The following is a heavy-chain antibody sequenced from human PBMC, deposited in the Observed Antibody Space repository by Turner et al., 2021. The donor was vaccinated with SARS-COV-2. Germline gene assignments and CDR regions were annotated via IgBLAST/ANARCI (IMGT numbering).Heavy chain of an antibody. J-gene: IGHJ3*02. CDR3: ARHQWLRGAFDI. V-gene: IGHV4-59*08. CDR2: IYYSWCT. Sequence: QVQLQESGPGLAKRSETLSLSCTVSGGSIRSYFWSWIRQPPGKGLEWIGYIYYSWCTNYNPALKSRPTISVDTSKNQFSLKLSSVTAADTAVYFCARHQWLRGAFDIWGQGTMVTVSS. CDR1: GGSIRSYF. D-gene: IGHD5-12*01.